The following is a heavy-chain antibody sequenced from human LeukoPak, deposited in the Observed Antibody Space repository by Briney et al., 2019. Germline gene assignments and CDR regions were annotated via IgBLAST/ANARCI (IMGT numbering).Heavy chain of an antibody. Sequence: GGSLRLSCAASGFTFSDYFMSWIRQAPGKGLEWVSYVSSSGSTIYYADSVKGRFTISRDNSKNTLYLQLNSLRAEDTALYYCARDRLGSTGWYSDYWGQGTLVSVSS. J-gene: IGHJ4*02. CDR1: GFTFSDYF. CDR3: ARDRLGSTGWYSDY. D-gene: IGHD6-19*01. V-gene: IGHV3-11*01. CDR2: VSSSGSTI.